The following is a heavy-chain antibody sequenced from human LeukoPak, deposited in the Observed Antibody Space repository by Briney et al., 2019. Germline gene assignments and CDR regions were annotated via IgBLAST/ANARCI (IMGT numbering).Heavy chain of an antibody. J-gene: IGHJ5*02. CDR2: IYTSGST. D-gene: IGHD6-13*01. Sequence: SQTLSLTCTVSGGSISSGSYYWSWIRQPAGKGLEWIGRIYTSGSTNYNPSLKSRVTISVDTSKNQFSLKLSSVTAADTAVYYCARDHVGQQENWFDPWGQGTLVTVSS. V-gene: IGHV4-61*02. CDR1: GGSISSGSYY. CDR3: ARDHVGQQENWFDP.